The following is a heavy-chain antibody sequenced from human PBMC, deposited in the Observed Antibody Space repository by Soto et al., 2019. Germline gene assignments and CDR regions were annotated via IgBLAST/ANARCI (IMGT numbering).Heavy chain of an antibody. CDR2: IIPLFDTI. CDR3: ASPLKWSGYYIAFDY. Sequence: QVQLLQSGAEVKKPGSSVKVSCKASGATFSSFAFSWVRQAPGQGLEWMGVIIPLFDTISYAQKFQGRVTITADESTRTDYMELNSLTSDDTAVYYCASPLKWSGYYIAFDYWGQGTLVIVSS. J-gene: IGHJ4*02. CDR1: GATFSSFA. V-gene: IGHV1-69*01. D-gene: IGHD3-3*01.